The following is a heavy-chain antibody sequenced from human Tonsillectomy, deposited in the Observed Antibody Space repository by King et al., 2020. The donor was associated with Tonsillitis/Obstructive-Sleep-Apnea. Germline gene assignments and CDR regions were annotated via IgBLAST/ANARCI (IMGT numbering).Heavy chain of an antibody. CDR2: ISGSGGST. V-gene: IGHV3-23*04. J-gene: IGHJ4*02. Sequence: EVQLVESGGGLVQPGESLRLSCAASGFTFTSYAMSWVRQAPGKGLEWVSTISGSGGSTFYADSVKGRFTISRDNSKNTLYLQMNSLRADDTAVYYCAKGQGGGYYDTSAHSLDYWGQGTLVTVSS. D-gene: IGHD3-22*01. CDR3: AKGQGGGYYDTSAHSLDY. CDR1: GFTFTSYA.